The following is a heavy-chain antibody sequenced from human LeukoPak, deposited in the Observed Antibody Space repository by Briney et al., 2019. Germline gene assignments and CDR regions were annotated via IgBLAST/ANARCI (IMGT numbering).Heavy chain of an antibody. CDR2: IKSKTDGGTT. V-gene: IGHV3-15*01. Sequence: GGSLRLSCAASGFTFSNAWMSWVRQAPGKGLEWVGRIKSKTDGGTTDYAAPVKGRFTISRDDSKNTLYLQMNSLKTEDTAVYYCTTETPYSYGPSAFDYWGQGTLVTVSS. CDR1: GFTFSNAW. J-gene: IGHJ4*02. D-gene: IGHD5-18*01. CDR3: TTETPYSYGPSAFDY.